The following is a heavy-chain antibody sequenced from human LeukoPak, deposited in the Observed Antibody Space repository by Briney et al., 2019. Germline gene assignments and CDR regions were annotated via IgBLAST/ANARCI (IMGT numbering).Heavy chain of an antibody. D-gene: IGHD3-10*01. J-gene: IGHJ5*02. V-gene: IGHV3-23*01. Sequence: GGSLRLSCAASGFTFSNYAMSWVRQAPGKGLEWVSAISGSGGSRYYADSVKGRFTISRDNSKNTLYLQMNSLRAEDMAVYYCARNLWFGDDKWFDPWGQGALVTVSS. CDR2: ISGSGGSR. CDR3: ARNLWFGDDKWFDP. CDR1: GFTFSNYA.